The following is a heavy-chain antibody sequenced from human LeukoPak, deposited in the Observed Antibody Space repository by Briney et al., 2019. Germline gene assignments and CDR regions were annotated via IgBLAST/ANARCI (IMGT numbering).Heavy chain of an antibody. Sequence: PSETLSLTCTVSGGSISSYYWSWIRQPPGKGLEWIGYIYYSGSTNYNPSLKSRVTISVDTSKNQFSLKLSSVTAADTAVYYCARVNLVVSAARSLDPWGQGTLVTVSS. CDR3: ARVNLVVSAARSLDP. J-gene: IGHJ5*02. D-gene: IGHD2-2*01. V-gene: IGHV4-59*08. CDR2: IYYSGST. CDR1: GGSISSYY.